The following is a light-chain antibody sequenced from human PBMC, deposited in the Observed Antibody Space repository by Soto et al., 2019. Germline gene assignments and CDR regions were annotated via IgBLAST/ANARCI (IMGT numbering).Light chain of an antibody. CDR2: ANT. J-gene: IGLJ1*01. V-gene: IGLV1-40*01. CDR3: QSYDRSLSDFV. Sequence: QSVLTQPPSVSGAPGQRVTISCAGSSSNIGAGYDVHWYQHLAGTAPKLLIYANTNRPSGVPNRFSASKSGTSASLAITGLLADDEADYYCQSYDRSLSDFVFGSGTKVTVL. CDR1: SSNIGAGYD.